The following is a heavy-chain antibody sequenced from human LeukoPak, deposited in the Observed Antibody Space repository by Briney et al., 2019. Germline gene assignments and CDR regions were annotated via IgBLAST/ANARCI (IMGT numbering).Heavy chain of an antibody. D-gene: IGHD2-2*01. CDR3: ARRYCSSTSCYYDY. CDR2: IIPFFGAA. CDR1: GYTFTNYG. Sequence: SVKVSCKASGYTFTNYGINWVRQAPGPGLEWMGGIIPFFGAANYAQRFQGRVTITADESTDTAYMELSSVTAADTAVYYCARRYCSSTSCYYDYWGQGTLVTVSS. J-gene: IGHJ4*02. V-gene: IGHV1-69*13.